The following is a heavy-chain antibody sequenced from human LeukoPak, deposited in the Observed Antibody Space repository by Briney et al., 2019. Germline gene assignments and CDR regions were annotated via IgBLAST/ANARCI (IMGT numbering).Heavy chain of an antibody. Sequence: TGGSLRLPCAASGFTFSSYSMNWVRQAPGKGLEWVSSISSSSSYIYYADSVKGRFTISRDNAKNSLYLQMNSLRAEDTAVYYCARGDILGGSDYYYYMDVWGKGTTVTVSS. V-gene: IGHV3-21*01. CDR1: GFTFSSYS. D-gene: IGHD3-10*01. CDR2: ISSSSSYI. J-gene: IGHJ6*03. CDR3: ARGDILGGSDYYYYMDV.